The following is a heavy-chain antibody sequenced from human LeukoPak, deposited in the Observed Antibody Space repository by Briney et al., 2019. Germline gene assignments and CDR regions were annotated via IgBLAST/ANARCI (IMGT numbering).Heavy chain of an antibody. Sequence: GGSLRLSCAASGFTFSYFWMSWVRQAPGKGLEWVANINLDGTERHYVDSVNGRFTISRDNARKSLYLQMNSLRDEDMAVYYCARDNVGATPFDYWGQGTPVTVSS. J-gene: IGHJ4*02. CDR1: GFTFSYFW. CDR2: INLDGTER. CDR3: ARDNVGATPFDY. D-gene: IGHD1-26*01. V-gene: IGHV3-7*05.